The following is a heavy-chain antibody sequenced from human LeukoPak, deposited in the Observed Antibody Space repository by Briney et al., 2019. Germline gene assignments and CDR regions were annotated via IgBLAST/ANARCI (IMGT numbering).Heavy chain of an antibody. CDR3: ARGQSYGWFDP. Sequence: GGSLRLSCAASGFTFSTYSMNWVRQAPGKGLEWVSSISGSSSYIYYADSVKGRFTTSRDSAQNPLYLQMNSLRAEDTAVYYCARGQSYGWFDPWGQGTLVTVSS. CDR2: ISGSSSYI. V-gene: IGHV3-21*01. J-gene: IGHJ5*02. CDR1: GFTFSTYS. D-gene: IGHD5-18*01.